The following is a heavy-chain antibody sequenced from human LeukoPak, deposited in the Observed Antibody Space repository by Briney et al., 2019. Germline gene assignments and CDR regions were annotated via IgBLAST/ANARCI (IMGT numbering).Heavy chain of an antibody. V-gene: IGHV4-59*01. CDR1: GGSISSYH. D-gene: IGHD3-3*01. CDR2: IYYSGST. J-gene: IGHJ4*02. CDR3: ARGGYYDFWSGPNPFDY. Sequence: SETLSLTCTVSGGSISSYHWSWIRQPPGKGLEWIGYIYYSGSTNYNPSLKSRVTISVDTSKNQFSLKLSSVTAADTAVYYCARGGYYDFWSGPNPFDYWGQGTLVTVSS.